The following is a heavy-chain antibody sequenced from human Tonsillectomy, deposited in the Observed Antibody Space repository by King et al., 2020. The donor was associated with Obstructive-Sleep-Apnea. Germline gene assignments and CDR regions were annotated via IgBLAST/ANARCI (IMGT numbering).Heavy chain of an antibody. Sequence: VQLVESGGGLVQPGGSLRLSCAASGFSFTSYWMTWVRQAPGKGLEWVANINQDGSEKYYVDSVRGRFTISRDNVKNSLYLQMNSLRAEDTAVYYCVRDYGLQPYGLDVWGQGTTVTVSS. V-gene: IGHV3-7*03. J-gene: IGHJ6*02. CDR3: VRDYGLQPYGLDV. D-gene: IGHD4-11*01. CDR2: INQDGSEK. CDR1: GFSFTSYW.